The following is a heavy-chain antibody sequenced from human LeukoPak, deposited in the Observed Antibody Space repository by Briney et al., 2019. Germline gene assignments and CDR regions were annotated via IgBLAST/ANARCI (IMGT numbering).Heavy chain of an antibody. D-gene: IGHD3-10*01. Sequence: GASVKVSCKASGYTFTSYDINWVRQATGQGLEWMGWMNPNSGHTGYAQKFQGRVTMTRNTSISTAYMELSSLRSEDTAVYYCARGLRGNYGSGKNYWGQGTLVTVSS. V-gene: IGHV1-8*02. CDR3: ARGLRGNYGSGKNY. CDR2: MNPNSGHT. CDR1: GYTFTSYD. J-gene: IGHJ4*02.